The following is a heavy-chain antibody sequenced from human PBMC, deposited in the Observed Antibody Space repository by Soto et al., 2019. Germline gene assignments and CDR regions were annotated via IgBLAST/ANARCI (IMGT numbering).Heavy chain of an antibody. V-gene: IGHV5-51*01. D-gene: IGHD6-13*01. CDR2: IYPGDSDT. CDR3: ARHGSSWDYYYYGMDV. J-gene: IGHJ6*02. Sequence: GESLKISCKGSGYSFTSYWIDWVRQMPGKGLEWMGIIYPGDSDTRYSPSFQGQVTISADKSISTAYLQWSSLKASDTAMYYCARHGSSWDYYYYGMDVWGQGTTVTVSS. CDR1: GYSFTSYW.